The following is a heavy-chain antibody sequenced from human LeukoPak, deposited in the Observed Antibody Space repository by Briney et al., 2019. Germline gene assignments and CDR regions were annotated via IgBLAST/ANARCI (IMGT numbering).Heavy chain of an antibody. CDR3: AKAPSYYDSSGYYYY. V-gene: IGHV3-23*01. Sequence: GGSLRLSCGASGFTFTSYWMSWVRQAPGKGLEWVSAISGSGGSTYYADSVKGRFTISRDNSKNTLYLQMSSLRAEDTAVYYCAKAPSYYDSSGYYYYWGQGTLVTVSS. J-gene: IGHJ4*02. CDR2: ISGSGGST. D-gene: IGHD3-22*01. CDR1: GFTFTSYW.